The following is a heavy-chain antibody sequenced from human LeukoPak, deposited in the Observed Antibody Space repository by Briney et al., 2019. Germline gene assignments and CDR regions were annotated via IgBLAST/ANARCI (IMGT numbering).Heavy chain of an antibody. V-gene: IGHV1-2*02. CDR2: INPNSGGT. D-gene: IGHD2-21*02. CDR1: GYTFTSYS. CDR3: ARPYCGGDCYYFDY. J-gene: IGHJ4*02. Sequence: GASVKVSCKASGYTFTSYSINWVRQAPGQGLEWMGWINPNSGGTNYAQKFQGRVTMTRDTSISTAYMELSRLRSDDTAVYYCARPYCGGDCYYFDYWGQGTLVTVSS.